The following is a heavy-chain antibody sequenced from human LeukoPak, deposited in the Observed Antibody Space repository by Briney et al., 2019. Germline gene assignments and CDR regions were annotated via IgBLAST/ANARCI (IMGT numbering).Heavy chain of an antibody. J-gene: IGHJ4*02. CDR3: ARGREVRFLEWLSTSYYFDY. Sequence: ASVKVSXKASGYTFTSYDINWVRQATGQGLEWMGWMNPNSGNTGYAQKFQGRVTMTRNTSISTAYMELSSLRSEDTAVYYCARGREVRFLEWLSTSYYFDYWGQGTLVTVSS. D-gene: IGHD3-3*01. CDR1: GYTFTSYD. V-gene: IGHV1-8*01. CDR2: MNPNSGNT.